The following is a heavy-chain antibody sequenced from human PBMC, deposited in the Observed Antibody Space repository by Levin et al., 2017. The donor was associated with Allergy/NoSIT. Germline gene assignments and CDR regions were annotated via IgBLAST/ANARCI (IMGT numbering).Heavy chain of an antibody. CDR3: ARGGCSSTSCLDS. D-gene: IGHD2-2*01. J-gene: IGHJ5*01. CDR1: G. Sequence: GRHWVRQAPGKGLVWVSHINSDGSNTNYADSVKGRFTISRDNAKNTLYLQMNSLRAEDTAVYYCARGGCSSTSCLDSWGQGTLVTVSP. V-gene: IGHV3-74*01. CDR2: INSDGSNT.